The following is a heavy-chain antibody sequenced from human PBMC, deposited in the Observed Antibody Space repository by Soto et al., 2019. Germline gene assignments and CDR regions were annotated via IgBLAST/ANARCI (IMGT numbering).Heavy chain of an antibody. CDR1: GGTFSNSG. CDR3: ARAPSTFGGMDV. Sequence: ASVKVSCKASGGTFSNSGISWVRQAPGQGLEWMGIINPSGGSTSYAQKFQGRVTMTRDTSTSTVYMELSSLRSEDTAVYYCARAPSTFGGMDVWGQGTTVTVSS. D-gene: IGHD3-16*01. J-gene: IGHJ6*02. CDR2: INPSGGST. V-gene: IGHV1-46*01.